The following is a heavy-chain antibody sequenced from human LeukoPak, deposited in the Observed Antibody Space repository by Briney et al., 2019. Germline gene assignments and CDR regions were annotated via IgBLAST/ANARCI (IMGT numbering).Heavy chain of an antibody. CDR2: INSDGSST. Sequence: GGSLRLSCAASGFTFSSYWMHWVRQGPGKGLVWVSRINSDGSSTSYADSVKGRFTISRDNAKNTLYLQINSLRAEDTAVYYCATARWVTTDFDYWGQGTLVTVSS. J-gene: IGHJ4*02. V-gene: IGHV3-74*01. CDR3: ATARWVTTDFDY. CDR1: GFTFSSYW. D-gene: IGHD4-17*01.